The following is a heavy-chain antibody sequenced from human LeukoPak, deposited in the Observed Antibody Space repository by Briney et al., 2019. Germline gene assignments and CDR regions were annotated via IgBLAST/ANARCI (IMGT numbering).Heavy chain of an antibody. J-gene: IGHJ6*03. CDR3: ARVLRDYYDSSGYPAGYYYYMDV. CDR2: MNPNSGNT. Sequence: ASVKVSCKASGGTFSSYDINWVRQATGQGLEWMGWMNPNSGNTGYAQKFQGRVTMTRNTSISTAYMELSSLRSEDTAVYYCARVLRDYYDSSGYPAGYYYYMDVWGKGTTVTISS. D-gene: IGHD3-22*01. CDR1: GGTFSSYD. V-gene: IGHV1-8*02.